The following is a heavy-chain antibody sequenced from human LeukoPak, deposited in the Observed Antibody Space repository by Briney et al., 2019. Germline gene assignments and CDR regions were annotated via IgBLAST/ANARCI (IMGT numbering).Heavy chain of an antibody. CDR3: AGCLYGDELDY. V-gene: IGHV3-30*03. D-gene: IGHD4-17*01. CDR1: GFTFSNYG. Sequence: GGSLRLSCAASGFTFSNYGIHWVRQAPGKGLEWVAVISYDATNEYYTDSVKGRFTISRDNAKNSLYLQMNSLRAEDTAVYYCAGCLYGDELDYWGQGTLVTVSS. CDR2: ISYDATNE. J-gene: IGHJ4*02.